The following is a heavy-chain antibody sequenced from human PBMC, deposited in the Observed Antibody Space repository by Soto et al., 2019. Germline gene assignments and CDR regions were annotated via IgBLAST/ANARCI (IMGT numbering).Heavy chain of an antibody. CDR3: AKPSSGSGSYGY. D-gene: IGHD3-10*01. CDR2: ISGSGGST. CDR1: GFTFSSYA. J-gene: IGHJ4*02. V-gene: IGHV3-23*01. Sequence: EVQLLESGGGLVQPGGSLRLSCAASGFTFSSYAMSWVRQAPGKGLEWVSAISGSGGSTYYADSVKGRFTISRDNSKNPLYLQMNSLRAEDTAVYYCAKPSSGSGSYGYWGQGTLVTVSS.